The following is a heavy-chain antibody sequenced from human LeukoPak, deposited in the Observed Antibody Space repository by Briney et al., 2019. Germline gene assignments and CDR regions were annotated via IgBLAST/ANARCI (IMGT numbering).Heavy chain of an antibody. CDR1: GFTFSSYS. J-gene: IGHJ4*02. D-gene: IGHD6-13*01. V-gene: IGHV3-21*01. Sequence: PGGSLRLSCAASGFTFSSYSMNWVRQAPGKGLEWVSSISSSSSYIYYADSVEGRFTISRDNAKNSLYLQMNSLRAEDTAVYYCARELGQYSSSPSFDYWGQGTLVTVSS. CDR3: ARELGQYSSSPSFDY. CDR2: ISSSSSYI.